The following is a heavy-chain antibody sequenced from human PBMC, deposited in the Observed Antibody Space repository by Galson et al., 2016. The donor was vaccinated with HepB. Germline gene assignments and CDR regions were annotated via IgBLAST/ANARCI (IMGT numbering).Heavy chain of an antibody. Sequence: SLRLSCAASGFIFRSYGMHWVRQAPGKGLEWVAVIWYDGSNKYYADSVKGRFTISRDNSKNTLYQQMNSLRAEDTAVYYCARDRMSGTPDAYFGHWGQGTLVTVSS. CDR1: GFIFRSYG. J-gene: IGHJ4*02. CDR3: ARDRMSGTPDAYFGH. D-gene: IGHD3-3*01. CDR2: IWYDGSNK. V-gene: IGHV3-33*01.